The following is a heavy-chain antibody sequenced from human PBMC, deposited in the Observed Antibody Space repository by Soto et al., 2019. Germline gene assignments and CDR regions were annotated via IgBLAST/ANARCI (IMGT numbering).Heavy chain of an antibody. CDR3: ARDRYWSDGYCYHWFDP. CDR1: GGTFSSYG. D-gene: IGHD2-15*01. V-gene: IGHV1-69*12. CDR2: IIPIFGTT. Sequence: QVQLVKSGAEVKKPGSSVKVSCKASGGTFSSYGINWVRQAPGQGLEWMGGIIPIFGTTNYAQKFQGRVTLTADESTSTAYMELSSLRSDDTAMYFCARDRYWSDGYCYHWFDPWGQGTLVTVSS. J-gene: IGHJ5*02.